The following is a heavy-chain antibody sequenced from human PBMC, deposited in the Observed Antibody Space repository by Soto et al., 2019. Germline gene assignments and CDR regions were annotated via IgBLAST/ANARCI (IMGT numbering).Heavy chain of an antibody. CDR1: GFTFGDYA. D-gene: IGHD6-6*01. CDR2: IRSKAYGGTT. V-gene: IGHV3-49*03. Sequence: PGGSLRLSCTASGFTFGDYAMSWFRQVPGKGLEWVGFIRSKAYGGTTEYAASVKGRFTISRDDSKSIAYLQMNSLKTEDTAVYYCTRDYSSSSGWFDPWGQGTLVTVSS. CDR3: TRDYSSSSGWFDP. J-gene: IGHJ5*02.